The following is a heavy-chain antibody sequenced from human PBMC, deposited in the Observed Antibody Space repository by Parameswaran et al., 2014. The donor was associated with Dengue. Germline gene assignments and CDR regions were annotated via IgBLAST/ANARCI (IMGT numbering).Heavy chain of an antibody. D-gene: IGHD6-6*01. J-gene: IGHJ6*02. Sequence: VRQAPGKGLEWVSSISSSSSYIYYADSVKGRFTISRDNAKNSLYLQMNSLRAEDTAVYYCARDVSSSLTPYYYYYGMDVWGQGTTVTVSS. CDR3: ARDVSSSLTPYYYYYGMDV. CDR2: ISSSSSYI. V-gene: IGHV3-21*01.